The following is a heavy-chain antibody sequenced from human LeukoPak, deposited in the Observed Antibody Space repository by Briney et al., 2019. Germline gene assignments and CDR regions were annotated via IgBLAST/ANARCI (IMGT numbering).Heavy chain of an antibody. Sequence: RASVKVSCKVSGYTLTELSMHWVRQAPGKGLEWMGGFDPEDGETIYAQKFQGRVTMTEDTSTDTTYMELSSLRSEDTAVYYCATVGDRLYYGSGPTRRGWFDPWGQGTLVTVSS. D-gene: IGHD3-10*01. V-gene: IGHV1-24*01. CDR3: ATVGDRLYYGSGPTRRGWFDP. CDR2: FDPEDGET. J-gene: IGHJ5*02. CDR1: GYTLTELS.